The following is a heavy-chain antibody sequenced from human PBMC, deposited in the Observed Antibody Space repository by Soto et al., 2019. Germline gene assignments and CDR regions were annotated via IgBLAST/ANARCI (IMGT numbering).Heavy chain of an antibody. Sequence: PSETLSLTCTVSGGSISSATNYWGRIRQPPGKGLEWIGSLYYTGSTDYNPSLKSRVTISVDTSKNQFSLRLSSVTAADTAVYYCASLEYSGYECQYSWGQGTLVTVSS. J-gene: IGHJ4*02. V-gene: IGHV4-39*01. CDR1: GGSISSATNY. CDR3: ASLEYSGYECQYS. D-gene: IGHD5-12*01. CDR2: LYYTGST.